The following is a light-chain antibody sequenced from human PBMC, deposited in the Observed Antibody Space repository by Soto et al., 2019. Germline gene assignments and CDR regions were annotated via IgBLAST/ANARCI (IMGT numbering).Light chain of an antibody. CDR2: YDS. Sequence: SYELTQPPSVSVAPGKTARITCGGNNIGSKSVHWYQQKPGQAPVLVIYYDSDRPSGIPERFSGSNSGNTATLTISGVEAGDEADYYCQVWDSSSDPLYVFGTGTKLTVL. CDR3: QVWDSSSDPLYV. V-gene: IGLV3-21*04. CDR1: NIGSKS. J-gene: IGLJ1*01.